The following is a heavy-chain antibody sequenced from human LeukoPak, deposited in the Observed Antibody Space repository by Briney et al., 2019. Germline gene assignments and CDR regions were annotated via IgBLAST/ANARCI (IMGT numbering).Heavy chain of an antibody. CDR2: INPSGGST. J-gene: IGHJ5*02. Sequence: ASVKVSCKASGYTFTSYYMHWLRQSTGQGLGWMGIINPSGGSTSYAQKFQGRESMTRERSTRTVYMVLKRLRSETAAVYSFAREASFCLTSGDIGATIPVPWFDPWGQRSLVTVSS. CDR1: GYTFTSYY. V-gene: IGHV1-46*01. CDR3: AREASFCLTSGDIGATIPVPWFDP. D-gene: IGHD5-12*01.